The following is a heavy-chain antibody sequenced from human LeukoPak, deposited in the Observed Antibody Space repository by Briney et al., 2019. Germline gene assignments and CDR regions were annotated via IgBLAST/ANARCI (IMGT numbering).Heavy chain of an antibody. D-gene: IGHD1-26*01. CDR2: IHHSGST. CDR1: GVSISSSNW. V-gene: IGHV4-4*03. CDR3: ARLVGAGKDYYYYYMDV. Sequence: PPETLSLTCAVSGVSISSSNWWNWVRQPPGKGLEWIGEIHHSGSTNYNPSLKSRVTISVDKSKNQFSLKVSSVTAADTAVYYCARLVGAGKDYYYYYMDVWGKGTTVTVSS. J-gene: IGHJ6*03.